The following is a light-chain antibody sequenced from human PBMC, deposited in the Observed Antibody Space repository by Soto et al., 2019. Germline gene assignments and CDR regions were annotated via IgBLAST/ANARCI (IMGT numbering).Light chain of an antibody. J-gene: IGLJ3*02. CDR2: ENN. CDR3: GAWDSSLSGGV. CDR1: SSNIGNNY. V-gene: IGLV1-51*02. Sequence: QSVLTQPPSVSAAPGHQVTIFCSGSSSNIGNNYVSWYQQLPGTAPKLLIFENNKRPSGIPDRFSGSKSGTSATLGITGLQTGDEADYYCGAWDSSLSGGVFGGGTQLTVL.